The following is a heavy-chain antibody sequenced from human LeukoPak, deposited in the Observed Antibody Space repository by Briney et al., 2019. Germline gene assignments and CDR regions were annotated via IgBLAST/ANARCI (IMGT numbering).Heavy chain of an antibody. V-gene: IGHV3-66*02. CDR2: IYSGGGT. D-gene: IGHD6-19*01. CDR1: GFTVSSNY. CDR3: ARGPQWLVPYSDY. Sequence: GGSLRLPCAASGFTVSSNYMSWVRQAPGKGLEWVSVIYSGGGTYYADSVKGRFTISRDNSKNTLYLQMNSLRAEDTAVYYCARGPQWLVPYSDYWGQGTLVTVSP. J-gene: IGHJ4*02.